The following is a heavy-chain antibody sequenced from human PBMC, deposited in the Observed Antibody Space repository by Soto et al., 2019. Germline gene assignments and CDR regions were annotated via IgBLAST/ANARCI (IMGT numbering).Heavy chain of an antibody. Sequence: PSETLSLTCTVSGGSISSYYWSWIRQPPGKGLEWIGYIYYSGSTYYNPSLKSRVTISVDTSKNQFSLKLSSVTAADTAVYYCATAAGTFITFDPWGQGTLVTVSS. CDR3: ATAAGTFITFDP. J-gene: IGHJ5*02. V-gene: IGHV4-59*12. CDR1: GGSISSYY. D-gene: IGHD6-13*01. CDR2: IYYSGST.